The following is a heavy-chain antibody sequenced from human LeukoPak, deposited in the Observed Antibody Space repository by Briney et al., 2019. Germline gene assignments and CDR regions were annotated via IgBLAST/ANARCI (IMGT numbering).Heavy chain of an antibody. J-gene: IGHJ6*03. CDR3: ARVRNNVVVPAASYYYYYMDV. Sequence: SETLSPTCTLSGGSLSSYYWSWIRQPPGKGMEWVGYIYYSGSTNYNPSLKSRATISVDTSKNQFSLKLSSVTAADTAVYYCARVRNNVVVPAASYYYYYMDVWGKGTTVTVSS. V-gene: IGHV4-59*01. D-gene: IGHD2-2*01. CDR1: GGSLSSYY. CDR2: IYYSGST.